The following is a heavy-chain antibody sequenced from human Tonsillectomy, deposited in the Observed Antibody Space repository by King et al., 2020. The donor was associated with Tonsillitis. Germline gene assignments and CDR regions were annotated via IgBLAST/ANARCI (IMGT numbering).Heavy chain of an antibody. CDR3: ARESTIFDQRCDP. D-gene: IGHD3-3*01. V-gene: IGHV4-61*02. Sequence: VQLQESGPGLVKPSQTLSLTCTVSGGSISSGSYYWSWIRQPAGKGLEWIGRIYTSGSTNYNPSLKSRVTMSVDTSKNQFSLKLSSVTAADTAVYYCARESTIFDQRCDPWGQGTLVTVSS. CDR1: GGSISSGSYY. J-gene: IGHJ5*02. CDR2: IYTSGST.